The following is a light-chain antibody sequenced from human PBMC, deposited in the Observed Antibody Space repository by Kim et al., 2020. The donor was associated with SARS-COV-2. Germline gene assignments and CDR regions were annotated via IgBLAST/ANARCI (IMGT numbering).Light chain of an antibody. J-gene: IGKJ4*01. Sequence: DIQMTQSPSSLSASIGDRVTITCRASQGISSWLDWYQQKPGKAPKLLIYAASTLQSGVPSRFSGSGSGTDFTLTISSLQPEDFATYSCQQGNTSPFTFGRGTKVDIK. CDR2: AAS. CDR3: QQGNTSPFT. V-gene: IGKV1-12*01. CDR1: QGISSW.